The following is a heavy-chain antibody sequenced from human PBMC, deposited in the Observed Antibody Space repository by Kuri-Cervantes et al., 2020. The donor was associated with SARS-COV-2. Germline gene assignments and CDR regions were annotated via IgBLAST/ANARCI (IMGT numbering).Heavy chain of an antibody. J-gene: IGHJ6*02. D-gene: IGHD6-13*01. V-gene: IGHV5-51*01. CDR1: GYSFTSYW. Sequence: GGSLRLSCKGSGYSFTSYWIGGVRQMPGKGLEWMGIIYPGDSDTRYSPSFQGQVTISADKSISTAYLQWSSLKASDTAMYYCARIKAAAPYYYYGMDVWGQGTTVTVSS. CDR3: ARIKAAAPYYYYGMDV. CDR2: IYPGDSDT.